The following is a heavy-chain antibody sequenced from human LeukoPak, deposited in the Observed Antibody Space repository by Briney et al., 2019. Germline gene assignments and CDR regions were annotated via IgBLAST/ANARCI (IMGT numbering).Heavy chain of an antibody. CDR1: GFTFTTFW. CDR2: INPDGSTT. Sequence: HPGGSLRLSCAASGFTFTTFWMNWVRQVPGKGLVWVSLINPDGSTTTYADSVKGRFTISRDNAKNTVYLQMNILRGEDTAVYYCARDLRGSPDRWGQGTLVTVSS. J-gene: IGHJ5*02. V-gene: IGHV3-74*01. CDR3: ARDLRGSPDR. D-gene: IGHD3-16*01.